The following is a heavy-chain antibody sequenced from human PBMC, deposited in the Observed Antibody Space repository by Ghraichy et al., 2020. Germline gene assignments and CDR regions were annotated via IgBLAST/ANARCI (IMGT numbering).Heavy chain of an antibody. D-gene: IGHD4-17*01. CDR3: AKFGKVNTEGLDYFDH. V-gene: IGHV3-23*01. CDR2: ISGSGGTT. Sequence: GGSLRLSCAASGFTFSSYGMSWVRQAPGKGLEWVSTISGSGGTTYYAGSVKGRFTISRDNSKNTLYLQMNSLRADDTAVYYCAKFGKVNTEGLDYFDHWGQETLVTVSS. J-gene: IGHJ4*02. CDR1: GFTFSSYG.